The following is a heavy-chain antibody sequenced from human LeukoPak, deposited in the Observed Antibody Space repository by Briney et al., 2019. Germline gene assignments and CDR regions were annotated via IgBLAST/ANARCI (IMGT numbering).Heavy chain of an antibody. CDR1: GFTFSSYG. D-gene: IGHD6-13*01. Sequence: GGSLRLSCAASGFTFSSYGMHWVRQAPGKGVEWVTFIRYDGRNKYYADSVKGRFTISRDNSKNTLYLQMNSLRAEDTAVYYCAKEGDIAAAGTGLDYWGQGTLVTVSP. CDR3: AKEGDIAAAGTGLDY. J-gene: IGHJ4*02. V-gene: IGHV3-30*02. CDR2: IRYDGRNK.